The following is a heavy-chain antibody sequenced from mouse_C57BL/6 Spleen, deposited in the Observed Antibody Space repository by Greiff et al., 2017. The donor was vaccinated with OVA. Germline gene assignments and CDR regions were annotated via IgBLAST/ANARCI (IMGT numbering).Heavy chain of an antibody. J-gene: IGHJ2*01. D-gene: IGHD2-1*01. V-gene: IGHV5-16*01. CDR1: GFTFSDYY. Sequence: EVKLMESEGGLVQPGSSMKLSCTASGFTFSDYYMAWVRQVPEKGLEWVANINYDGSSTYYLDSLKSRFIISRDNAKNILYLQMSSLKSEDTATYYCARSLIYYGNYYFDYWGQGTTLTVSS. CDR2: INYDGSST. CDR3: ARSLIYYGNYYFDY.